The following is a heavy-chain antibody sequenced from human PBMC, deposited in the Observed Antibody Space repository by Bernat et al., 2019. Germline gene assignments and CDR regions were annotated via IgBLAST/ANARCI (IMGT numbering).Heavy chain of an antibody. V-gene: IGHV3-21*01. CDR2: ISSSSSYI. Sequence: EVQLLESGGGLVKPGGSLRLSCAASGFTFSTYSMTWVRQAPGKGLEWVSSISSSSSYIYYADSVRGRFTISRDNAKNSLYLQMNSLRAEDTAVYYCARLTARPVVVIPLFDSWGQGILVTVSS. D-gene: IGHD3-22*01. J-gene: IGHJ4*02. CDR3: ARLTARPVVVIPLFDS. CDR1: GFTFSTYS.